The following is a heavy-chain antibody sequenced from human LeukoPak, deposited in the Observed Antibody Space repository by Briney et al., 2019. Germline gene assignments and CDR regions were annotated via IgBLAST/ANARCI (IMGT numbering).Heavy chain of an antibody. CDR1: GFTFSSYE. Sequence: QPGGSLRLSCAASGFTFSSYEMNWVRQAPGKGLEWVSHISSSGSTIYYADSVKGRFTISRDNAKNSLYLQMNSLRAEDTAVYYCAGGYSYGGPGNFDYWGQGTLVTVSS. D-gene: IGHD5-18*01. CDR3: AGGYSYGGPGNFDY. V-gene: IGHV3-48*03. CDR2: ISSSGSTI. J-gene: IGHJ4*02.